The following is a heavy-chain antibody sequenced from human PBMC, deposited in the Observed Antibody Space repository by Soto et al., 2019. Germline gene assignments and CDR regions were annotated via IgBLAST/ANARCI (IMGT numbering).Heavy chain of an antibody. CDR2: ISYDGSDK. Sequence: QDHLVESGGGVVQPGTSLRLSCAASGFTFNTYGMHWVRQAPGKVLEWVAVISYDGSDKFYADSVKGRFTISRDNSKNTLYLQMSSLRPEDTAIYYCAKSPNFYCSSPNCYKYYFDYWGQGTLVTVSS. CDR3: AKSPNFYCSSPNCYKYYFDY. V-gene: IGHV3-30*18. CDR1: GFTFNTYG. J-gene: IGHJ4*02. D-gene: IGHD2-2*02.